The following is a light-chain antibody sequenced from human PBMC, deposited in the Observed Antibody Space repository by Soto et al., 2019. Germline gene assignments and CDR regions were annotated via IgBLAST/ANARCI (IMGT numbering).Light chain of an antibody. J-gene: IGKJ3*01. CDR1: QGISSY. Sequence: DIQLTQSPSFLSASVGDRVTITCRASQGISSYLAWYQQKPGKAPNLLIYAASTLQSGVPSRFSGRGSGTEFTLTISSLQPEDFASYFCQQVNSYPFTFVPGTKV. CDR2: AAS. CDR3: QQVNSYPFT. V-gene: IGKV1-9*01.